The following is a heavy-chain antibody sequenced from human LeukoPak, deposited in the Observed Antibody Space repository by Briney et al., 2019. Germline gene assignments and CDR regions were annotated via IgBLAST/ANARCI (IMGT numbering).Heavy chain of an antibody. V-gene: IGHV3-23*01. D-gene: IGHD2-15*01. CDR1: GFTFSDYY. CDR2: VSSSGGTT. Sequence: PGGSLRLSCAASGFTFSDYYMSWIRQAPGKGLEWVSAVSSSGGTTYYADSVKGRFTISRDNSKNTLSLQMNSLRAEDTAIYYCAKNGDRGAYCSGGSCYPYYYYYMDVWGKGTTVTISS. CDR3: AKNGDRGAYCSGGSCYPYYYYYMDV. J-gene: IGHJ6*03.